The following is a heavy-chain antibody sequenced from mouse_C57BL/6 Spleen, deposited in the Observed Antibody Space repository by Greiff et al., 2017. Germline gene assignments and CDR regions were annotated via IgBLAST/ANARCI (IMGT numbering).Heavy chain of an antibody. Sequence: QVQLQQSGAELARPGASVKMSCKASGYTFTSYTMHWVKQRPGQGLEWIGYINPSSGYTKYNQKFKDKATLTADKSSSTAYMQLSSLTSEDSAVYYCARSMRLRQDYYAMDDWGQGTSVTVSS. CDR2: INPSSGYT. V-gene: IGHV1-4*01. D-gene: IGHD2-4*01. CDR1: GYTFTSYT. CDR3: ARSMRLRQDYYAMDD. J-gene: IGHJ4*01.